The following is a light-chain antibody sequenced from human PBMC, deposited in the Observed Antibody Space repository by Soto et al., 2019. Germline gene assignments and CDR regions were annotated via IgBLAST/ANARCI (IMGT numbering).Light chain of an antibody. Sequence: DIQMTQSPSSLSASVGDRVTITCRASQNINNYLNWYQQKPGTAPKLLIYVASSLQSGVPSRFIGRGSGTDFTLTISSLQPEDFATYYCQQSYSTPPLTFGGGTKVEIK. J-gene: IGKJ4*01. V-gene: IGKV1-39*01. CDR3: QQSYSTPPLT. CDR2: VAS. CDR1: QNINNY.